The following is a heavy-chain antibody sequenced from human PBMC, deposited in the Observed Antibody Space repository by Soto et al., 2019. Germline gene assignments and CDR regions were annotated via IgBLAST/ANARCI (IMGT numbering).Heavy chain of an antibody. V-gene: IGHV4-39*01. CDR1: GGSISSSSYY. D-gene: IGHD1-26*01. CDR2: IYYSGST. CDR3: ARLKFLLHAFDI. J-gene: IGHJ3*02. Sequence: QLQLQESGPGLVKPSETLSLTCTVSGGSISSSSYYWGWIRQPPGKGLEWIGSIYYSGSTYYNPSLKSGVTIAVDTSKNQFSLKLSSVTASDTAVYYCARLKFLLHAFDIWGQGTMVTVSS.